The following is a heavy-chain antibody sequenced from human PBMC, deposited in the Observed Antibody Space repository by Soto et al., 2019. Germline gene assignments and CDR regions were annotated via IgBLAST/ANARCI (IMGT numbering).Heavy chain of an antibody. CDR1: GGSISSYY. CDR2: IYCSGST. CDR3: ARDAYDFWSGYYQGYDY. V-gene: IGHV4-59*01. D-gene: IGHD3-3*01. Sequence: SETLSLTCTVSGGSISSYYWSWIRQPPGKGLEWIGYIYCSGSTNYNPSLKSRVTISVDTSKNQFSLKLSSVTAADTAVYYCARDAYDFWSGYYQGYDYWGQGTLVTVSS. J-gene: IGHJ4*02.